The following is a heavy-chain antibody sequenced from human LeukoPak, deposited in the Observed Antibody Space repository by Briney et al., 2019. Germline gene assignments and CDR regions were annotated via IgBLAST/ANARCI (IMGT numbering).Heavy chain of an antibody. J-gene: IGHJ4*02. CDR3: AKEPNN. Sequence: GGSLRLSCAASGFTFSNAWMSWVRQAPGKGLEWVSASGSSDTTYYADALKGRFTISRDNSKNTLYLQMNSLRVEDTAIYYCAKEPNNWGQGTLVTVSS. CDR2: SGSSDTT. V-gene: IGHV3-23*01. CDR1: GFTFSNAW.